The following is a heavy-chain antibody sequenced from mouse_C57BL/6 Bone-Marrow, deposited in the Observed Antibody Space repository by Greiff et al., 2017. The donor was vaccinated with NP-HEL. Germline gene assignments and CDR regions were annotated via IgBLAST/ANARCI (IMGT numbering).Heavy chain of an antibody. CDR2: INPYNGGT. J-gene: IGHJ4*01. Sequence: VQLQQSGPVLVKPGASVKMSCKASGYTFTDYYMNWVKQSHGKSLEWIGVINPYNGGTSYNQKFKGKATLTVDKSSSTAYMELNSLTSEDSAVYYCARGGPAMDYWGQGTSVTVSS. V-gene: IGHV1-19*01. CDR1: GYTFTDYY. CDR3: ARGGPAMDY.